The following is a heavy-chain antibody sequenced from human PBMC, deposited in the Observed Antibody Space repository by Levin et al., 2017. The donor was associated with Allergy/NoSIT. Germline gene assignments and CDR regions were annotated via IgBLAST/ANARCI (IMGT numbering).Heavy chain of an antibody. CDR2: INPNSGGT. V-gene: IGHV1-2*02. D-gene: IGHD6-13*01. J-gene: IGHJ3*02. CDR3: ARRGVGYSSSWSTVSAFDI. CDR1: GYTFTGYY. Sequence: ASVKVSCKASGYTFTGYYMHWVRQAPGQGLEWMGWINPNSGGTNYAQKFQGRVTMTRDTSISTAYMELSRLRSDDTAVYYCARRGVGYSSSWSTVSAFDIWGQGTMVTVSS.